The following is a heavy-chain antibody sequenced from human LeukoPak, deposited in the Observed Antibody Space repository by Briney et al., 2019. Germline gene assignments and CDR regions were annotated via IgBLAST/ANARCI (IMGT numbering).Heavy chain of an antibody. CDR1: GFTFSRYA. CDR2: ISYDGSNK. J-gene: IGHJ4*02. Sequence: GGSLRLSCAASGFTFSRYAMHWVRQAPGKGLEWVAVISYDGSNKYYADSVKGRFTISRDNSKNTLYLQMNSLRAEDTAVYYCAKDGLLGELSFDYWGQGTLVTVSS. V-gene: IGHV3-30*04. CDR3: AKDGLLGELSFDY. D-gene: IGHD3-16*02.